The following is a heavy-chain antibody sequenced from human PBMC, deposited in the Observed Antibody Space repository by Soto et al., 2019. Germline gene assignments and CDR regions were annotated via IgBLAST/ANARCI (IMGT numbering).Heavy chain of an antibody. Sequence: QVQLVESGGTVVPPGRSLRLSCAASGFTFSNYGIHWVRQAPGKGLEWVTVISFDGSHTYYADSVKGRFTISRDNAKHTVYLEMNDLRSEDTAVYYCAKDTGDRIYNSGWYYFDNWGQGTLVTVSS. CDR1: GFTFSNYG. CDR3: AKDTGDRIYNSGWYYFDN. D-gene: IGHD6-19*01. V-gene: IGHV3-30*18. J-gene: IGHJ4*02. CDR2: ISFDGSHT.